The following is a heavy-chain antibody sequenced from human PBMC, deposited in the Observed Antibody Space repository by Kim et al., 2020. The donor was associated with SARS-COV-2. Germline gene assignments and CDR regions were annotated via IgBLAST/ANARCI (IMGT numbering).Heavy chain of an antibody. CDR3: ANGDPVWTMVRGVTFDY. CDR2: ISGSGGST. Sequence: EGSLRLSCAASGFTFSSYAMSWVRQAPGKGLEWVSAISGSGGSTYYADSVKGRFTISRDNSKNTLYLQMNSLRAEDTAVYYCANGDPVWTMVRGVTFDYWGQGTLVTVSS. D-gene: IGHD3-10*01. CDR1: GFTFSSYA. J-gene: IGHJ4*02. V-gene: IGHV3-23*01.